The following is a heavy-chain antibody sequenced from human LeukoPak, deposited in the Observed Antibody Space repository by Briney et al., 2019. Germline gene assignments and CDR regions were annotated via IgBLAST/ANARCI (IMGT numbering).Heavy chain of an antibody. Sequence: GGSLRLSCAASGFTVNTYAMSWVRQAPGKGLEWVSGISGSGGSTYYADSVKGRFTISRDNSKNTLYVQMNSLRAEDTALYYCAKGGSSSWNAFDIWGQGTLVTVSS. CDR1: GFTVNTYA. D-gene: IGHD6-13*01. CDR3: AKGGSSSWNAFDI. CDR2: ISGSGGST. V-gene: IGHV3-23*01. J-gene: IGHJ3*02.